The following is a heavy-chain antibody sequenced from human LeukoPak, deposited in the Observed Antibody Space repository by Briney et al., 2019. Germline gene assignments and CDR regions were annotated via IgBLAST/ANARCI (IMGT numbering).Heavy chain of an antibody. D-gene: IGHD4-17*01. CDR1: GGSISSSSYC. Sequence: SETLSLTCTVSGGSISSSSYCWAWIRQPPGKGLEWIESVYYSGSTYYNPSLKSRVTISLDTSKNQFSLKLSSVTAADTAVYYCARHRYTVTTEFDYWGQGTLVTVSS. CDR3: ARHRYTVTTEFDY. V-gene: IGHV4-39*01. J-gene: IGHJ4*02. CDR2: VYYSGST.